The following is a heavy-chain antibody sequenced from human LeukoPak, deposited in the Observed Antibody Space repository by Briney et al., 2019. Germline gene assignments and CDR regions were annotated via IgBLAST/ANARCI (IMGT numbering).Heavy chain of an antibody. Sequence: GASVTVSCKASGYTFNDYYMHWVRQAPGQGLEWMGWINPNSGGTNYAQKFQGRVTMTRDTSISTAYMELSRLRSDDTAVYYCARSDSLSGYDSYYFDYWGQGTLVTVSS. CDR3: ARSDSLSGYDSYYFDY. V-gene: IGHV1-2*02. CDR1: GYTFNDYY. D-gene: IGHD5-12*01. CDR2: INPNSGGT. J-gene: IGHJ4*02.